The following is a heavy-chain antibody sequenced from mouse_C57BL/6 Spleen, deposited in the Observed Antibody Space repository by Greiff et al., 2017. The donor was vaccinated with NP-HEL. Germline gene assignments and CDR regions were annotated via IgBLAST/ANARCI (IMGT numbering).Heavy chain of an antibody. CDR2: ISSGGSYT. CDR1: GFTFSSYG. V-gene: IGHV5-6*02. D-gene: IGHD2-4*01. Sequence: DVKLVESGGDLVKPGGSLKLSCAASGFTFSSYGMSWVRQTPDKRLEWVATISSGGSYTYYPDSVKGRFTISRDNAKNTLYLQMSSLKSEDTAMYYCARPDDYDDGAWFAYWGQGTLVTVSA. CDR3: ARPDDYDDGAWFAY. J-gene: IGHJ3*01.